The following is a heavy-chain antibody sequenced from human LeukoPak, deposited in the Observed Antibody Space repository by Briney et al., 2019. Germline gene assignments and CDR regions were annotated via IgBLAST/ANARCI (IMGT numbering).Heavy chain of an antibody. CDR2: IKQDGSEK. CDR1: GFTFTSYW. CDR3: AKGSLPFYYYGMDV. Sequence: GSLRLSCAASGFTFTSYWMSWVRQAPGKGLEWVANIKQDGSEKYYVDSVKGRFTISRDSAKNSLYLQVNSLRAEDTAVYYCAKGSLPFYYYGMDVWGQGTTVTVSS. V-gene: IGHV3-7*01. J-gene: IGHJ6*02.